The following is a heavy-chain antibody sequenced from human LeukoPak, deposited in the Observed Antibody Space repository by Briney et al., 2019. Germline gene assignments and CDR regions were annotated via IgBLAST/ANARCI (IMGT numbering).Heavy chain of an antibody. CDR1: GFTFSSYA. D-gene: IGHD3-3*01. J-gene: IGHJ4*02. Sequence: TGGSLRLSCAASGFTFSSYAMHWVRQAPGKGLEWVAVISYDGSNKYYADSVKGRFTISRDNSKNTLYLQMNSLRAEDTAVYYCAGGLFGVVMGRRGVDYWGQGTLVTVSS. CDR3: AGGLFGVVMGRRGVDY. CDR2: ISYDGSNK. V-gene: IGHV3-30-3*01.